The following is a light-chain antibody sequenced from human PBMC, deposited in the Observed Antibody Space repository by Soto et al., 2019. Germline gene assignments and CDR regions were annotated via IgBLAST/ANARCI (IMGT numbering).Light chain of an antibody. V-gene: IGLV2-14*01. CDR3: SSYTRSSTRV. CDR2: EVS. CDR1: SSDVGGYNY. Sequence: QSALTQPASVSGSPGQSITISCTGTSSDVGGYNYVSWYQQHPGKAPKVMIYEVSNRPSGVSNRFSGSKSGNTASLTISGLQAEDEADYYCSSYTRSSTRVFGGGTTLTVL. J-gene: IGLJ3*02.